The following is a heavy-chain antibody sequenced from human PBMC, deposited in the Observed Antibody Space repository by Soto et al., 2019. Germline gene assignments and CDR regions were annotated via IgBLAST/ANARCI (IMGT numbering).Heavy chain of an antibody. CDR3: VRGTNGWRGMDY. D-gene: IGHD2-8*01. CDR1: GFTFSSYP. Sequence: GSLRLSCATSGFTFSSYPIHWVRQAPGKGPVWVSRITEDGSGTTYADSVKGRFTVTRDNAKNTMYLQMSGLGAEDTAVYHCVRGTNGWRGMDYWGQGTLVTVSS. CDR2: ITEDGSGT. J-gene: IGHJ4*02. V-gene: IGHV3-74*01.